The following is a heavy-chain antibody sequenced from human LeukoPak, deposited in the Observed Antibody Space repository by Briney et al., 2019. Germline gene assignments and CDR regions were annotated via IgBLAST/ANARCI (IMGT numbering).Heavy chain of an antibody. CDR3: ARHLYYSASAFWYIDL. CDR1: GYSISSGYY. CDR2: VSQSGNT. V-gene: IGHV4-38-2*02. Sequence: PSETLSLTCTVSGYSISSGYYWGWIRQSPGKGLEWIGSVSQSGNTYYKSSLKSRVTVSIDTSKNEFSLILTSVTAADTAEYYCARHLYYSASAFWYIDLWGRGTLVIVSP. D-gene: IGHD3-10*01. J-gene: IGHJ2*01.